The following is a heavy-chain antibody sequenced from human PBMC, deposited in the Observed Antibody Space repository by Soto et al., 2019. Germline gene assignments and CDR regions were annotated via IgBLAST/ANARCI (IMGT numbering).Heavy chain of an antibody. V-gene: IGHV3-21*06. CDR1: GFTLRTYT. J-gene: IGHJ5*02. CDR2: ISISSSDR. Sequence: PGGSLRLSCAASGFTLRTYTMNWVRQAPGKGLEWVSSISISSSDRYYADSVRGRFTISRDNSKTAVYLEMNNLRLDDTATYYCVSPHSESSNAFDLWGQGTLVTVSS. D-gene: IGHD3-10*01. CDR3: VSPHSESSNAFDL.